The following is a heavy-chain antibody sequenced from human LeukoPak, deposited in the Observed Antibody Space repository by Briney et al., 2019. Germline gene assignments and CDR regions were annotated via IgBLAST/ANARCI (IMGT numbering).Heavy chain of an antibody. CDR1: GGSISSSSYY. V-gene: IGHV4-39*01. D-gene: IGHD3-9*01. Sequence: SETLSLNCTVSGGSISSSSYYWGWIRQPPGKGLEWIGSIYYSGSTYYNPSLKSRVTISVDTSKNQFSLKLSSVTAADTAVYYCARQKYYDILTGYSGLHYWGQGTLVTVSS. J-gene: IGHJ4*02. CDR2: IYYSGST. CDR3: ARQKYYDILTGYSGLHY.